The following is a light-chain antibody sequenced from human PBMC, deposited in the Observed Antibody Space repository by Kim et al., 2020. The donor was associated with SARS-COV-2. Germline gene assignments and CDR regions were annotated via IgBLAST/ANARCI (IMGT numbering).Light chain of an antibody. CDR3: QQYNNWPPGWT. J-gene: IGKJ1*01. Sequence: PGERATLSCRASQSVSSNLAWYQQKPGQAPRLLIYGASTRATGIPARFSGSGYGTEFTLTISSLQSEDFTVYYGQQYNNWPPGWTFGQGTKVDIK. CDR1: QSVSSN. V-gene: IGKV3-15*01. CDR2: GAS.